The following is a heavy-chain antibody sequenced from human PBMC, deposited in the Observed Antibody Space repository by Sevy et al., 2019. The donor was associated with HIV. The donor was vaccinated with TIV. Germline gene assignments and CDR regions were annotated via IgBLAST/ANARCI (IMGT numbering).Heavy chain of an antibody. J-gene: IGHJ4*02. CDR1: GGTFSTYI. Sequence: ASVKVSCKASGGTFSTYIINWVRQAPGQGLEWMGGVIASVNMANSAQKFQGRVTITADGSTSTAYMELSSLTSGDTAIYYCATAMPCGGDCYYFDSWGQGTRVTVSS. CDR2: VIASVNMA. V-gene: IGHV1-69*10. CDR3: ATAMPCGGDCYYFDS. D-gene: IGHD2-21*02.